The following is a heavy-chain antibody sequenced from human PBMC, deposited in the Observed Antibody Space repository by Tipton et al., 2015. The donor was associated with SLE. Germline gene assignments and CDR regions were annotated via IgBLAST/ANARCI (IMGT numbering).Heavy chain of an antibody. CDR1: GFTFSSYA. Sequence: SLRLSCAASGFTFSSYAMSWVRQAPGKGLEWVSAISGSGGSTYYADSVKGRFTISRDNSKNTLYLQMNSLRAEDTAVYYCAKEGYYGSGSPYGMGVWGQGTTVTVSS. CDR3: AKEGYYGSGSPYGMGV. CDR2: ISGSGGST. J-gene: IGHJ6*02. V-gene: IGHV3-23*01. D-gene: IGHD3-10*01.